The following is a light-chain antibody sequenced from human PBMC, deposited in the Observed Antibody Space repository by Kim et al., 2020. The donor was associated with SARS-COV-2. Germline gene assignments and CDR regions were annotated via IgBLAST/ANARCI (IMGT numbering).Light chain of an antibody. CDR2: GAA. V-gene: IGKV3-20*01. J-gene: IGKJ1*01. CDR3: LQYGTPPWT. CDR1: QRVSGSY. Sequence: SQGESATLSCRASQRVSGSYLAWYQQKPGQAPSILIYGAANRATGIPERFTGSGSAADFTLTISRLEPEDFAMFYCLQYGTPPWTFGQGTKVDIK.